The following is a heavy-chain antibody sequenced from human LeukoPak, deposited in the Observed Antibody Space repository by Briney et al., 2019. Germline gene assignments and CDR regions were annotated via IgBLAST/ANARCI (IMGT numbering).Heavy chain of an antibody. Sequence: GGSLRLSCAASGFTFDDYGMSWVRQAPGKGLEWVSGINWNGGSTVYADSVKGRFTISRDNAKNSLYLQMNSLRAEDTALYHCARASALNTMVRGVITDYYYYMDVWGKGTTVTVSS. V-gene: IGHV3-20*01. J-gene: IGHJ6*03. D-gene: IGHD3-10*01. CDR3: ARASALNTMVRGVITDYYYYMDV. CDR2: INWNGGST. CDR1: GFTFDDYG.